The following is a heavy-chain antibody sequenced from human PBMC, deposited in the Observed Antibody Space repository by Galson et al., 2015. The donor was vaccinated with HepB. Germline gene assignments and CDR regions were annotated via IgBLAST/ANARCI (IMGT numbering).Heavy chain of an antibody. Sequence: SLRLSCAASGFSISSYWMHWVRQAPGKGLVWVSRINSDGSITNYADSVKGRFTFPRDNAKNTLFLQMNSLRAEDTAVYYCQVVTLSWGQGTLVTVSS. CDR3: QVVTLS. CDR1: GFSISSYW. CDR2: INSDGSIT. V-gene: IGHV3-74*01. D-gene: IGHD3-22*01. J-gene: IGHJ5*02.